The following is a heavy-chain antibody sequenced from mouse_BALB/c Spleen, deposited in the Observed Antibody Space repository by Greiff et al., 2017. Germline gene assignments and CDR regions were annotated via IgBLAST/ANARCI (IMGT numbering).Heavy chain of an antibody. J-gene: IGHJ4*01. V-gene: IGHV5-12-2*01. D-gene: IGHD2-3*01. CDR1: GFTFSSYT. Sequence: EVMLVESGGGLVQPGGSLKLSCAASGFTFSSYTMSWVRQTPEKRLEWVAYISNGGGSTYYPDTVKGRFTISRDNAKNTLYLQMSSLKSEDTAMYYCARHEGWDGYQYAMDYWGQGTSVTVSS. CDR3: ARHEGWDGYQYAMDY. CDR2: ISNGGGST.